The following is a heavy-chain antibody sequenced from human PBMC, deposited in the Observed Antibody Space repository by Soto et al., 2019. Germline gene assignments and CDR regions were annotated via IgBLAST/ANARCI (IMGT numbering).Heavy chain of an antibody. D-gene: IGHD2-2*01. Sequence: EVQLLESGGGLVQPGGSLRLSCEASGITFSRYDMSWVRQAPGKGLEWVSAINGGRSFYGDSVEGRFTVSRDNSKNTLYLQRNRLRVEDTAIYYCATHAWDLWGQGTLVTVSS. CDR2: INGGRS. J-gene: IGHJ5*02. CDR1: GITFSRYD. V-gene: IGHV3-23*01. CDR3: ATHAWDL.